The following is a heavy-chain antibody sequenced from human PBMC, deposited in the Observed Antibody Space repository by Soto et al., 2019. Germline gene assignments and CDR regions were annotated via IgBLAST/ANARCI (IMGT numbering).Heavy chain of an antibody. V-gene: IGHV3-23*01. Sequence: EVQLLESGGGVVQPGGSLRLSCEASGFTLRNYAMTWIRQAPGKGLEWVSLISANDVGTYYAESVKTRFTISTDQYRNTVYLQMDSLRADDTAIYYCAKAKNDYNWDNRPPFDYWGQGTLVTVSS. CDR3: AKAKNDYNWDNRPPFDY. CDR1: GFTLRNYA. J-gene: IGHJ4*02. CDR2: ISANDVGT. D-gene: IGHD1-20*01.